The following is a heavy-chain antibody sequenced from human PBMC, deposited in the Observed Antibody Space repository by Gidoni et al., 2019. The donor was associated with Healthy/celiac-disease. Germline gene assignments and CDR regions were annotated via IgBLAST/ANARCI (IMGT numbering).Heavy chain of an antibody. CDR2: IYSGGST. D-gene: IGHD3-9*01. CDR1: GFPVSSNY. J-gene: IGHJ6*02. Sequence: VQLVESGGGLIQPGGSLRLSCAASGFPVSSNYMSWVRQAPGKGLEWVSVIYSGGSTYYADSVKGRFTISRDNSKNTLYLQMNSLRAEDTAVYYCARDFYDILTGWGGMDVWGQGTTVTVSS. CDR3: ARDFYDILTGWGGMDV. V-gene: IGHV3-53*01.